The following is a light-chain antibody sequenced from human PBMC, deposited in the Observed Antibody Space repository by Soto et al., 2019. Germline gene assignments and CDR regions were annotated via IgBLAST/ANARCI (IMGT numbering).Light chain of an antibody. Sequence: EIEITRSRATPSLAPGERVNLSCRASESVSTNLAWYQQKAGQAPRLLIYGASNRATGIPDRFSGSGSGTDFSLTTRRLEPPDFAVYYGQQYAGGSPLTFGQGTRLEIK. J-gene: IGKJ5*01. CDR1: ESVSTN. CDR3: QQYAGGSPLT. V-gene: IGKV3-20*01. CDR2: GAS.